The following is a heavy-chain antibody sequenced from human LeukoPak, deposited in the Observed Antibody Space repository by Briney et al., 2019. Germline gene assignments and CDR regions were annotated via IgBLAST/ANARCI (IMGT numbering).Heavy chain of an antibody. CDR2: ISGSGVST. J-gene: IGHJ6*03. CDR1: GFTLSSFG. D-gene: IGHD3-9*01. V-gene: IGHV3-23*01. Sequence: PGGSLRLSCAASGFTLSSFGMSWVRQAPGKGLEWVSAISGSGVSTYYADSVKGRFTISRDNSKNSLYLQMNSLRAEDTAVYYCAKCILTGYYKGYMDVWGKGTTVTISS. CDR3: AKCILTGYYKGYMDV.